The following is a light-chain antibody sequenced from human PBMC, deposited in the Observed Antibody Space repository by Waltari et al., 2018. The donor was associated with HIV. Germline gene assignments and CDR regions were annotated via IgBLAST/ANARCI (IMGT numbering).Light chain of an antibody. CDR2: GAS. V-gene: IGKV3-15*01. Sequence: EVVLTQSPATVSVSSGGRATLYCRASQSRSSNLAWFQQRPGPAPRLLIYGASTRASGISARFSGTGSGTEFTLTISSLQSEDFAVYYCQQYDYRPLTFGGGTKVEIK. J-gene: IGKJ4*01. CDR1: QSRSSN. CDR3: QQYDYRPLT.